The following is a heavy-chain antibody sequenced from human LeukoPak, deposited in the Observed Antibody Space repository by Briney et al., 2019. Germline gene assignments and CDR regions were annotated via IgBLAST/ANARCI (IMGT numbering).Heavy chain of an antibody. J-gene: IGHJ6*03. Sequence: GGSLRLSCGASGFNFSDYYMGWIRQAPGKGLEWLSYISSRGSGTYYADSVTGRFTVSRDNAKNSLYLQLNSLRVDDTAVYYCARASSWIFYKYYHMDVWGKGTTVTISS. CDR2: ISSRGSGT. CDR3: ARASSWIFYKYYHMDV. CDR1: GFNFSDYY. D-gene: IGHD2-2*01. V-gene: IGHV3-11*01.